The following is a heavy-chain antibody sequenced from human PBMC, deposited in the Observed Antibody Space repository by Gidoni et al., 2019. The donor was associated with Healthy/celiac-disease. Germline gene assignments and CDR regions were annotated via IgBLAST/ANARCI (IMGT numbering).Heavy chain of an antibody. CDR1: GFTFSSYG. CDR3: AKDQGYDYVWGLGDY. D-gene: IGHD3-16*01. V-gene: IGHV3-30*18. J-gene: IGHJ4*02. CDR2: ISYDGSNK. Sequence: QVQLVESGGGVVQPGRSLRLSCAASGFTFSSYGMHWVRQAPGKGLEWVAVISYDGSNKYYADSVKGRFTISRDNSKNTLYLQMNSLRAEDTAVYYCAKDQGYDYVWGLGDYWGQGTLVTVSS.